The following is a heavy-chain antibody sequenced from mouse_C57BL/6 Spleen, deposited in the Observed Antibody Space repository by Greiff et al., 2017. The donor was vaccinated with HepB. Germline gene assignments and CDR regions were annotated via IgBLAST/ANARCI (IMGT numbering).Heavy chain of an antibody. D-gene: IGHD1-1*01. J-gene: IGHJ1*03. V-gene: IGHV1-4*01. CDR3: ARWSTTVVVPTGFFDV. CDR2: INPSSGYT. CDR1: GYTFTSYT. Sequence: VQLQHSGAELARPGASVKMSCKASGYTFTSYTMHWVKQRPGQGLEWIGYINPSSGYTKYNQKFKDKATLTADKSSSTAYMQLSSLTSEDSAVYYCARWSTTVVVPTGFFDVWGTGTTVTVSS.